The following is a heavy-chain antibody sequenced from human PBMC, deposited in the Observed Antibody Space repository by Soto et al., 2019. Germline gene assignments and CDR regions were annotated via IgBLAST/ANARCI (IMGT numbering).Heavy chain of an antibody. CDR3: ARRKSGSYARGLFDY. D-gene: IGHD1-26*01. V-gene: IGHV4-39*01. CDR1: GGSISSSSYY. J-gene: IGHJ4*02. CDR2: IYYSGST. Sequence: QLQLQESGPGLVKPSETLSLTCTVSGGSISSSSYYWGWIRQPPGKGLEWIGSIYYSGSTYYNPSLKSRVTISVDTSKNQFSLKLSSVTAADTAVYYCARRKSGSYARGLFDYWGQGTLVTVSS.